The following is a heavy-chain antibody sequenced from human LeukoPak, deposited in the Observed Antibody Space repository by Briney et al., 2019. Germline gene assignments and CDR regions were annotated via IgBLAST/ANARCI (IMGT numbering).Heavy chain of an antibody. Sequence: ASVKVSCKASGYTFTGYYINWVRQAPGQAPEWVGWVNPNTGGMRYAQKFQGRITMTRDTSITTAFMELRGLTFDDTAVFYCVREAGPLDWGQGTLVTVSS. CDR3: VREAGPLD. CDR1: GYTFTGYY. J-gene: IGHJ4*02. V-gene: IGHV1-2*02. CDR2: VNPNTGGM.